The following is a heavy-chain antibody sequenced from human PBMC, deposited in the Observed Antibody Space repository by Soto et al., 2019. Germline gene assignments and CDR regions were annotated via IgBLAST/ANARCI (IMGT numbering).Heavy chain of an antibody. Sequence: GESLRLSYGASGFTFSSYSMNWVRQAPGKGVEWVSYISSSSSTIYYADSVKGRFTISRDNAKNSLYLQMNSLRAEDTAVSSCAGDARPPIQLRPGAYFGMDVWGQGTTVTVSS. CDR3: AGDARPPIQLRPGAYFGMDV. D-gene: IGHD5-18*01. CDR2: ISSSSSTI. V-gene: IGHV3-48*01. CDR1: GFTFSSYS. J-gene: IGHJ6*02.